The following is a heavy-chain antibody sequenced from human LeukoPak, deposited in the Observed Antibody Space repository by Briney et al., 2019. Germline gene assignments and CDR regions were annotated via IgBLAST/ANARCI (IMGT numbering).Heavy chain of an antibody. Sequence: GGSLRLSCAASGFTVSNYVMSWVRQTPGKRLEWIGRIISKSDGGTTDYAAPVKDRFIISRDDSKGTLYLQLNSLRTDDTAVYYCLAQYYFDYWGRGTLVTVSS. J-gene: IGHJ4*02. CDR1: GFTVSNYV. V-gene: IGHV3-15*01. CDR3: LAQYYFDY. D-gene: IGHD5-24*01. CDR2: IISKSDGGTT.